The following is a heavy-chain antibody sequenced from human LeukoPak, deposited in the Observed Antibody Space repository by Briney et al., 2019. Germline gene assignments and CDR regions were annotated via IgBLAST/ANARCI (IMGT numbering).Heavy chain of an antibody. CDR3: TRGYWFDS. V-gene: IGHV3-21*01. Sequence: PGGSLRLSCAASGFTFSSYAMNWVRQAPGKGLEWVSTISTSSSYIYYADSVRGRFTISRDNAKSSFYLQMNSLRAEDTAVYYCTRGYWFDSWGQGILVTVSS. CDR1: GFTFSSYA. CDR2: ISTSSSYI. J-gene: IGHJ5*01.